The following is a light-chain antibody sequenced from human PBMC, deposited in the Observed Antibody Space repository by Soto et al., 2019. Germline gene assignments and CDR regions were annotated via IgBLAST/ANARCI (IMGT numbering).Light chain of an antibody. J-gene: IGKJ1*01. V-gene: IGKV3-20*01. CDR2: GTS. Sequence: DIVLTQSPGTLSLSPGERATLSCRASQSVSSSYLAWYQQKPGQAPRLLIYGTSSRATGIPDRFSGSGSATDSTLTISRLEPEDFAVYYCQQYSSSPRTFGQGTKVEIK. CDR1: QSVSSSY. CDR3: QQYSSSPRT.